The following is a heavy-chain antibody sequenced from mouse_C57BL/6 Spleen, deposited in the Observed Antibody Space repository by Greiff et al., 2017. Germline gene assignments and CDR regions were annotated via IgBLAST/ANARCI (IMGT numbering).Heavy chain of an antibody. CDR3: ARITTVVATEAAMDY. CDR2: INPNNGGT. V-gene: IGHV1-18*01. J-gene: IGHJ4*01. CDR1: GYTFTDYN. Sequence: EVQLQQSGPELVKPGASVKIPCKASGYTFTDYNMDWVKQSHGKSLEWIGDINPNNGGTIYNQKFKGKATLTVDKSSSTAYMELRSLTSEDTAVYYCARITTVVATEAAMDYWGQGTSVTVSS. D-gene: IGHD1-1*01.